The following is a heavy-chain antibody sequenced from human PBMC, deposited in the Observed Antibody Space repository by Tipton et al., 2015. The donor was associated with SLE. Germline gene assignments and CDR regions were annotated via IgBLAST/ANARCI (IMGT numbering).Heavy chain of an antibody. J-gene: IGHJ2*01. CDR3: ARGDLYWYFDL. CDR2: INHSGST. Sequence: TLSLTCAVYGGSFSGYYWSWIRQPPGKGLEWIGEINHSGSTNYNPSLKSRVTISVDTSKNQFSPKLSSVTAADTAVYYCARGDLYWYFDLWGRGTLVTVSS. V-gene: IGHV4-34*01. CDR1: GGSFSGYY.